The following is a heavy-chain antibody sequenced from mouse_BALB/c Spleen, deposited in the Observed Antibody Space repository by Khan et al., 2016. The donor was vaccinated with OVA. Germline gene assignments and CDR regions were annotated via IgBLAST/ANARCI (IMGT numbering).Heavy chain of an antibody. CDR1: GYTFINYW. J-gene: IGHJ2*01. Sequence: QVRLQQSGAELATPGASVKMSCKASGYTFINYWILWVKQRPGQGLAWLGYINPSIGDTENNQNFKDKATLHADKSSRTSYMQRSSRTCEDAAVDYCTRRGLRGDFDYWGQGTTLTVSS. V-gene: IGHV1-7*01. D-gene: IGHD3-1*01. CDR3: TRRGLRGDFDY. CDR2: INPSIGDT.